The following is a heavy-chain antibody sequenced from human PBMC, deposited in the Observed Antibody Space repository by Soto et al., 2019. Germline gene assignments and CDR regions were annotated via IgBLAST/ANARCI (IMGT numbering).Heavy chain of an antibody. CDR1: SYTFTNYG. J-gene: IGHJ5*02. CDR3: ARGSMESNWFEP. CDR2: ISAYNGNT. D-gene: IGHD3-10*01. Sequence: QVQLVQSGAEVKKPGASVKVSCKASSYTFTNYGISWVRQAPGQGLEWMGWISAYNGNTNYARKFQGRVTMTTDTPTSTAYMELRSLRSDGTAVYYCARGSMESNWFEPWGQGTLVTVSS. V-gene: IGHV1-18*04.